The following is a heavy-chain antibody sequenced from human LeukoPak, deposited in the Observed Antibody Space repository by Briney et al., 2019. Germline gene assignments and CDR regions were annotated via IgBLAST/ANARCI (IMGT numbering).Heavy chain of an antibody. CDR1: GFTFSSYA. CDR2: ISCSGGST. J-gene: IGHJ6*03. V-gene: IGHV3-23*01. D-gene: IGHD3-3*01. CDR3: AKEEMVLRFLEWSYYMDV. Sequence: QAGGSLRLSCAASGFTFSSYAMSWVRQAPGKGLEWVSAISCSGGSTYYADSVKGRFTISRDNSKNTLYLQMNSLRAEDTAVYYCAKEEMVLRFLEWSYYMDVWGKGTTVTVSS.